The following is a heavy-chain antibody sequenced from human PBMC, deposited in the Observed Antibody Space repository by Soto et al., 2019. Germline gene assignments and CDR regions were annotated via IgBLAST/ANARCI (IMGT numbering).Heavy chain of an antibody. CDR3: ALDYDSSGYYYRPDAFDI. CDR1: GGTFSSYA. J-gene: IGHJ3*02. Sequence: SVKVSCKASGGTFSSYAISWVRQAPGQGLEWMGGIIPIFGTANYAQKFQGRVTITADESTSTAYMELSSLRSEDTAVYYCALDYDSSGYYYRPDAFDIWGQGXMVTV. CDR2: IIPIFGTA. D-gene: IGHD3-22*01. V-gene: IGHV1-69*13.